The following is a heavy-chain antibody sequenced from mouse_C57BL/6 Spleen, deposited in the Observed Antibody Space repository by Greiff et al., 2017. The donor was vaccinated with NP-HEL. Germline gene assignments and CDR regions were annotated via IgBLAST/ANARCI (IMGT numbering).Heavy chain of an antibody. CDR2: IDPETGGT. V-gene: IGHV1-15*01. D-gene: IGHD2-4*01. Sequence: VQLVESGAELVRPGASVTLSCKASGYTFTDYEMHWVKQTPVHGLEWIGAIDPETGGTAYNQKFKGKAILTADKSSSTAYMELRSLTSEDSAVYYCTREREIYYDSPLDYWGQGTTLTVSS. CDR1: GYTFTDYE. CDR3: TREREIYYDSPLDY. J-gene: IGHJ2*01.